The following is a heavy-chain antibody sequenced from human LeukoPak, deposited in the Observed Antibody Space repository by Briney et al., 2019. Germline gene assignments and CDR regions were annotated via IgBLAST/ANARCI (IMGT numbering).Heavy chain of an antibody. Sequence: PGGSLRLSCAASGFTFTRYSMNRVRQSPGKGLDCTSSISSSSSYIYYADSVKGPCTISRDNAKNSLYLQMNSLRAEDTAVYYCARDGRNYVYGMDVWGQGTTVTVSS. V-gene: IGHV3-21*01. CDR3: ARDGRNYVYGMDV. CDR2: ISSSSSYI. J-gene: IGHJ6*02. CDR1: GFTFTRYS.